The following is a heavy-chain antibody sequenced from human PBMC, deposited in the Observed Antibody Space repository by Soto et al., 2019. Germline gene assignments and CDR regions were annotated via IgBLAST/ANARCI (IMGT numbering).Heavy chain of an antibody. CDR1: GGSISSSNW. CDR3: ARFGYCSGGSCYSWDYYYYGMDV. CDR2: IYHSGST. D-gene: IGHD2-15*01. J-gene: IGHJ6*02. V-gene: IGHV4-4*02. Sequence: SETLSLTCAVSGGSISSSNWWSWVRQPPGKGMEWIGEIYHSGSTNYNPSLKSRVTISVDKSKNQFSLKLSSVTAADTAVYYCARFGYCSGGSCYSWDYYYYGMDVWGQGTTVT.